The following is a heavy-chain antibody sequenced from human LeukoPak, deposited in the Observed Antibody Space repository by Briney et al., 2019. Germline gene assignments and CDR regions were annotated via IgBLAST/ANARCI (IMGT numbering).Heavy chain of an antibody. CDR2: ISGSGDNT. CDR1: GFTFSSYA. V-gene: IGHV3-23*01. J-gene: IGHJ4*02. Sequence: GGSLRLSCAASGFTFSSYAMSWVRQAPGKGLEWVSGISGSGDNTYYADSVKGRFTISRDNSKNTLHLQMNSLRAEDTAVYYCAKGFGYDTDFDYWGQGTLATVSS. CDR3: AKGFGYDTDFDY. D-gene: IGHD5-18*01.